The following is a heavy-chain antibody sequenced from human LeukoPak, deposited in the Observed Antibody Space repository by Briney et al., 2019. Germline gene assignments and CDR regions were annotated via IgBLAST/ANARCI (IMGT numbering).Heavy chain of an antibody. V-gene: IGHV3-23*01. J-gene: IGHJ4*02. D-gene: IGHD2/OR15-2a*01. CDR1: GFTFSSYA. CDR3: ARGRVGEFVVLLY. Sequence: PGGSLRLSCAASGFTFSSYAMSWVRQAPGKGLEWVSAISGSGGSTYYADSVKGRFTISGDNSKNTLYLQMNSLRAEDTAVYYCARGRVGEFVVLLYWGQGTLVTVSS. CDR2: ISGSGGST.